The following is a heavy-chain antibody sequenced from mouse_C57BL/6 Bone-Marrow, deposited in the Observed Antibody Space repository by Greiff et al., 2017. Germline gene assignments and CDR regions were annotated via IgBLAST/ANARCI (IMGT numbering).Heavy chain of an antibody. Sequence: QVQLKESGPELVKPGASVKLSCKASGYTFTSYDINWVKQRPGQGLEWIGWIYPRDGSTKYNEKFKGKATLTVDSSSSTSYMARHSLTSEESAVYFCARLEFDGSSGDWYFDVWGTGTTVTVSS. CDR2: IYPRDGST. CDR3: ARLEFDGSSGDWYFDV. J-gene: IGHJ1*03. CDR1: GYTFTSYD. V-gene: IGHV1-85*01. D-gene: IGHD1-1*01.